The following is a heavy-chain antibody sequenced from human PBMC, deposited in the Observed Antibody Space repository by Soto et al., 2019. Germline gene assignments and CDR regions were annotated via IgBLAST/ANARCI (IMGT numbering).Heavy chain of an antibody. Sequence: QVQLVQSGAEVKKPGASVKVSCKASGYTFTSYDINWVRQATGQGLEWMGWMNPNSGNTGYAQKFQGRVTMNRNTSISTAYMELSSLRSEDTAVYYCATDYGDYGRAFSDYWGQGTLVTVSS. D-gene: IGHD4-17*01. CDR2: MNPNSGNT. J-gene: IGHJ4*02. V-gene: IGHV1-8*01. CDR3: ATDYGDYGRAFSDY. CDR1: GYTFTSYD.